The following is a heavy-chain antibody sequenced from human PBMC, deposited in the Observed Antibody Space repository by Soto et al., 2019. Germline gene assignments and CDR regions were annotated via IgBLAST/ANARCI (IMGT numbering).Heavy chain of an antibody. V-gene: IGHV1-69*01. J-gene: IGHJ6*02. CDR3: ARAVETYYYDSSGYYGYYYYGMDV. CDR1: GGTFSSYA. D-gene: IGHD3-22*01. Sequence: QVQLVQSGAEVKKPGSSVKVSCKASGGTFSSYAISWVRQAPGQGLEWMGGIIPIFGTANYAQKFQGRVTIPADESTSTAYMELSSLRSEDTAVYYCARAVETYYYDSSGYYGYYYYGMDVWGQGTTVTVSS. CDR2: IIPIFGTA.